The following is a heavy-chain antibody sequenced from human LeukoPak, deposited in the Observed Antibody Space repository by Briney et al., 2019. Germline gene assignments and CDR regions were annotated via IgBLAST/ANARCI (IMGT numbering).Heavy chain of an antibody. D-gene: IGHD2-2*01. CDR2: ISYDGSNK. CDR3: AKDLGLLVVPAAIVDY. V-gene: IGHV3-30*18. Sequence: GRSLRLSCAASGFTFSSYGMHWVRQAPGKGLEWVAVISYDGSNKNYADSVKGRFTISRDNSKNTLYLQMNSLRAEDTAVYYCAKDLGLLVVPAAIVDYWGQGTLVTVSS. J-gene: IGHJ4*02. CDR1: GFTFSSYG.